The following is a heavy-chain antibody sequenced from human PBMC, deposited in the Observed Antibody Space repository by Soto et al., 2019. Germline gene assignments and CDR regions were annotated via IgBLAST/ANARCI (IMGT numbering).Heavy chain of an antibody. V-gene: IGHV5-51*01. CDR1: GYSFTSYW. D-gene: IGHD1-26*01. J-gene: IGHJ6*02. CDR3: ARFACKFNKTGAV. CDR2: IYPGDSDT. Sequence: VESLKISCEGSGYSFTSYWIAWVRQMPVKVLEWMGIIYPGDSDTRYSPSVQVQFTISADKSIRTVYLQWSSLKASDTAKCYYARFACKFNKTGAVWGQGTTVPVS.